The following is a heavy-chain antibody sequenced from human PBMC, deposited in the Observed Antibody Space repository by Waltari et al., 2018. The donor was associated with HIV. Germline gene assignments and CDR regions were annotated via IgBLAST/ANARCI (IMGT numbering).Heavy chain of an antibody. V-gene: IGHV4-38-2*01. J-gene: IGHJ4*02. CDR3: ARVSFGGDDERYYFDY. Sequence: QVQLQESGPGLVQPSATLSLTCAVSGYSIRRGYYWGWIRQPPGRWLEWIGSFYHSGTTYYNPSLKSRVTRSVDTSKNKFSVKLTSVTAADTAVYYCARVSFGGDDERYYFDYWGQGTLVTVSS. CDR2: FYHSGTT. D-gene: IGHD4-17*01. CDR1: GYSIRRGYY.